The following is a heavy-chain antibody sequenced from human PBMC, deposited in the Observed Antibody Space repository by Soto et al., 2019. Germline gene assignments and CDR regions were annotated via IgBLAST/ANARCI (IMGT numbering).Heavy chain of an antibody. CDR2: ISSDGSNK. CDR1: GFTLSSYG. V-gene: IGHV3-30*18. D-gene: IGHD6-13*01. CDR3: AKIAAAAPD. Sequence: QVQLVESGGGVVQPGRSLRLSCVASGFTLSSYGMHWVRQAPGKGLEWVAVISSDGSNKYYAESVKGRFTISRDNSKYTLYLQMNSLRAEDTGVYYCAKIAAAAPDWGQGTLVTVSS. J-gene: IGHJ4*02.